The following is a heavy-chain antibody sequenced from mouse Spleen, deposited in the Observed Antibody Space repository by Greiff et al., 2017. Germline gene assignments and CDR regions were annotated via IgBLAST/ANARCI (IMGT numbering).Heavy chain of an antibody. CDR1: GFTFSDYG. V-gene: IGHV5-17*01. Sequence: EVQRVEPGGGLVKPGGSLKLSCAASGFTFSDYGMHWVRQAPEKGLEWVAYISSGSSTIYYADTVKGRFTISRDNAKNTLFLQMTSLRSEDAAMYYCARNYDDYLAWFAYWGQGTLVTVSA. D-gene: IGHD2-3*01. CDR3: ARNYDDYLAWFAY. J-gene: IGHJ3*01. CDR2: ISSGSSTI.